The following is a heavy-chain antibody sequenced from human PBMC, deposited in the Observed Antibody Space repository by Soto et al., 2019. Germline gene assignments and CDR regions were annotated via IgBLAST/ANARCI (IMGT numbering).Heavy chain of an antibody. Sequence: ASVKVSCKASGYTFTSYGISWVRQAPGQGLEWMGWISAYNGNTNYAQKLQGRVTMTRDTSISTTYMELSSLRSDDTAVYFCASTIIAAAGTPYFDYWGQGALVTVSS. CDR1: GYTFTSYG. CDR2: ISAYNGNT. V-gene: IGHV1-18*01. CDR3: ASTIIAAAGTPYFDY. J-gene: IGHJ4*02. D-gene: IGHD6-13*01.